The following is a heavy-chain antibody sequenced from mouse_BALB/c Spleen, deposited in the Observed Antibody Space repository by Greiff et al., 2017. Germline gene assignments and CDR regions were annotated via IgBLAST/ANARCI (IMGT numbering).Heavy chain of an antibody. CDR3: ARHYYGSSPYFDY. V-gene: IGHV5-12-2*01. D-gene: IGHD1-1*01. CDR1: GFTFSSYT. Sequence: EVQVVESGGGLVQPGGSLKLSCAASGFTFSSYTMSWVRQTPEKRLEWVAYISNGGGSTYYPDTVKGRFTISRDNAKNTLYLQMSSLKSEDTAMYYCARHYYGSSPYFDYWGQGTTLTVSS. CDR2: ISNGGGST. J-gene: IGHJ2*01.